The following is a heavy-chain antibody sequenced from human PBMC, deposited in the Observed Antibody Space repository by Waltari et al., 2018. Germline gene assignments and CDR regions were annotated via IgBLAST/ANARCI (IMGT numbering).Heavy chain of an antibody. CDR1: GYTFTGSY. CDR3: AREKEMATIGSWYFDL. J-gene: IGHJ2*01. CDR2: INPNSGGT. V-gene: IGHV1-2*06. Sequence: QVQLVQSGAEVKKPGASVKVSCKASGYTFTGSYMHWVRQAPGQGLEWMGRINPNSGGTNYAQKFQGRVTMTRDTSISTAYMELSRLRSDDTAVYYCAREKEMATIGSWYFDLWGRGTLVTVSS. D-gene: IGHD1-1*01.